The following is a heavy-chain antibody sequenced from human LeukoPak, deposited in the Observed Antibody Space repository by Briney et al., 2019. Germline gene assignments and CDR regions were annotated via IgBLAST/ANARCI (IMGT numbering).Heavy chain of an antibody. CDR1: DYSITSDYY. D-gene: IGHD6-19*01. CDR2: IYHSGST. J-gene: IGHJ3*02. CDR3: AKLGHSDGWYLGAFDI. Sequence: SETLSLTCAVSDYSITSDYYWGWIRQPPGKGLEWIGSIYHSGSTYYNPSLKSRVTISVDTSKNQFSLKLTSVTAADTAVYYCAKLGHSDGWYLGAFDIWGQGTTVIVSS. V-gene: IGHV4-38-2*01.